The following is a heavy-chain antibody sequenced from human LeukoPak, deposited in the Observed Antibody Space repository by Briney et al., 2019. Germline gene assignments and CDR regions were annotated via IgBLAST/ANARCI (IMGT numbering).Heavy chain of an antibody. CDR1: GGTFSSYA. CDR3: ARERGGGRYYDFWSGYYSYYFDY. Sequence: VASVKVSCQASGGTFSSYAISWVRQAPAQGLERMGRIIPILGIANYAQKFQGSVKITADKSTSTAYMELSSLSSEDTAVYYCARERGGGRYYDFWSGYYSYYFDYWGQGTLVTVSS. J-gene: IGHJ4*02. CDR2: IIPILGIA. V-gene: IGHV1-69*04. D-gene: IGHD3-3*01.